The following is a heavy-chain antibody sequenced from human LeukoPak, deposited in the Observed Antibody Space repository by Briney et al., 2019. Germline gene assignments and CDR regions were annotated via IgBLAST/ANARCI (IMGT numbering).Heavy chain of an antibody. Sequence: PSETLSLTCTVSGGSISSGSYYWSWIRQPAGKGLEWIGRIYTSGSTNYNPSLKSRVTISVDTSKNQFSLKLSSVTAADTAVYYCARTAGRGNFDYWGQGTLVTVSS. CDR1: GGSISSGSYY. CDR2: IYTSGST. CDR3: ARTAGRGNFDY. D-gene: IGHD1-26*01. V-gene: IGHV4-61*02. J-gene: IGHJ4*02.